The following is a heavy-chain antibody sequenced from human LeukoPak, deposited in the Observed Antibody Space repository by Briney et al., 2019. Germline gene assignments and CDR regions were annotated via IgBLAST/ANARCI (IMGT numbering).Heavy chain of an antibody. D-gene: IGHD1-26*01. CDR3: ARVGGSSNFDY. Sequence: GASVKVSCTSSGYTFTSFGVTWVRQAPGQGLEWMGWITTYHVNTKYAQKFHGRVTMTTDTSTSTVYMELRSLTSDDTAVYYCARVGGSSNFDYWGQGTPDTVSS. CDR2: ITTYHVNT. CDR1: GYTFTSFG. J-gene: IGHJ4*02. V-gene: IGHV1-18*01.